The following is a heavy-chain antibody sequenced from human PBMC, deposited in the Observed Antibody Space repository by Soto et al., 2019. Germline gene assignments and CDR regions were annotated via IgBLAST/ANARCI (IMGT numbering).Heavy chain of an antibody. CDR3: ARGTIVARQHLDY. V-gene: IGHV3-30*03. CDR2: ISFRGGGE. D-gene: IGHD6-6*01. J-gene: IGHJ4*02. Sequence: QVQLVESGGGVVQPGKSLRLSCAASGFTFGSYAMHWARQAPGKGLEWVTGISFRGGGEDYAESVRGRFTISRDDSKNTLYLQMDSLRVEDTAVYYCARGTIVARQHLDYWGQGTLVTVSS. CDR1: GFTFGSYA.